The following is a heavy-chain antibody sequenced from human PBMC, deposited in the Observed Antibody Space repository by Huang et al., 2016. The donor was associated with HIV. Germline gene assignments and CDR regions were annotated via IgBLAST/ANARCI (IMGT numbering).Heavy chain of an antibody. CDR3: TSENPFDF. J-gene: IGHJ4*02. CDR2: ILDSGDT. V-gene: IGHV4-59*11. Sequence: QVQLQESGPGLVKPSETLSLTCTVSGGSINSHYWSWIRQSAGRGLEWIGSILDSGDTNYNPSLNSRVSISVDTSKNQFSLTLTSVTAADTAMYYCTSENPFDFWGQGILVTVSS. CDR1: GGSINSHY.